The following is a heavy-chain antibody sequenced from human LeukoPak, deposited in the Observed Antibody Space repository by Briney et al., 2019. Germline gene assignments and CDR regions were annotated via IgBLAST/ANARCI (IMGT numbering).Heavy chain of an antibody. Sequence: PGESLRLSCAASGFTFSSYSMNWVRPAPGNGLEWVSFISSSSSYIYYADSVRGRFTISRDNAKNSLYLQMNSLRAEDTAVYYCARERYSEKNYYYYGMDVWGQGTTVTVSS. CDR2: ISSSSSYI. J-gene: IGHJ6*02. V-gene: IGHV3-21*01. CDR1: GFTFSSYS. CDR3: ARERYSEKNYYYYGMDV. D-gene: IGHD2-15*01.